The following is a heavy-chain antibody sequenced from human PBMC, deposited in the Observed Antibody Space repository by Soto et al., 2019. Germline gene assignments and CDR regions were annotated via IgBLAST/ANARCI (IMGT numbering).Heavy chain of an antibody. D-gene: IGHD5-18*01. CDR1: GYTFTSYY. CDR2: INPSGGST. Sequence: ASVKVSCKASGYTFTSYYMHWVRQAPGQGLEWMGIINPSGGSTSYAQKFQGRVTMTRDTSTSTVYMELSSLRSEDTAVYYCAREREGGYSYGLDYYYGMDVWGQGTTVTVSS. CDR3: AREREGGYSYGLDYYYGMDV. V-gene: IGHV1-46*01. J-gene: IGHJ6*02.